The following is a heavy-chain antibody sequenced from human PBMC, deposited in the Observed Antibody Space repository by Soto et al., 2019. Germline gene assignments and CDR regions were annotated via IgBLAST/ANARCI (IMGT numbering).Heavy chain of an antibody. Sequence: SLRLSCAASCVTFTRYSMNWVRQAPGKGLEWVSSISSTTNYIYYGDSMKGRFTISRDNGKNSLYLEIHSLRAEDTAVYYCARESEDLTSNFDYWGQGTLVTVSS. CDR2: ISSTTNYI. CDR1: CVTFTRYS. CDR3: ARESEDLTSNFDY. V-gene: IGHV3-21*06. J-gene: IGHJ4*02.